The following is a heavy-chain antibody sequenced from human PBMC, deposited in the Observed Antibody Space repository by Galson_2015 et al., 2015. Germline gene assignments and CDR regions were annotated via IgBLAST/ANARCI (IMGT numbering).Heavy chain of an antibody. CDR3: AKSHLGSYYSEVDY. J-gene: IGHJ4*02. CDR1: GFTFRDYS. Sequence: SLRLSCAASGFTFRDYSMNWVRQAPGKGLEWISYISNGGSTIYYADSVKGRFTISRDNSKNTLYLQMNSLRAEDTAVYYCAKSHLGSYYSEVDYWGQGTLVTVSS. D-gene: IGHD3-10*01. CDR2: ISNGGSTI. V-gene: IGHV3-48*01.